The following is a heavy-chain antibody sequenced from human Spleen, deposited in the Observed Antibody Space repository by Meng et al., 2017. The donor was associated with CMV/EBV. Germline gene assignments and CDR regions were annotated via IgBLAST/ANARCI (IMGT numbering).Heavy chain of an antibody. V-gene: IGHV3-30*02. CDR2: IRYDGSNK. J-gene: IGHJ6*02. CDR1: GFTFSSYG. D-gene: IGHD3-3*01. Sequence: GESLKISCAASGFTFSSYGMHWVRQAPGKGLEWVAFIRYDGSNKYYADSVKGRFTISRDNSKNTLYLQMNSLRAEDTAVYYCAKDSGLYDFWSGYYAYYYYYGMDVWGQGTTVTVSS. CDR3: AKDSGLYDFWSGYYAYYYYYGMDV.